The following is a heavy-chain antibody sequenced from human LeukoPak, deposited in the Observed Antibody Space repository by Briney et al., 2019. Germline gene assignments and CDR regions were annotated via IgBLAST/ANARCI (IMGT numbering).Heavy chain of an antibody. CDR3: AREARGGHFDY. V-gene: IGHV3-21*01. CDR2: ISGSGGYT. D-gene: IGHD3-10*01. CDR1: GFTFSSSA. Sequence: GGSLRLSCAASGFTFSSSAMSWVRQAPGKGLEWVSAISGSGGYTYYADSVKGRFTISRDNAKNSLYLQMNSLRAEDTAVYYCAREARGGHFDYWGQGTLVTVSS. J-gene: IGHJ4*02.